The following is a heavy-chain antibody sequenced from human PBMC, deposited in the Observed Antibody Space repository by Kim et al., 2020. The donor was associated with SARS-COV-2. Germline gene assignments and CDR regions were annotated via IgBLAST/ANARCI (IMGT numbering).Heavy chain of an antibody. V-gene: IGHV3-21*01. J-gene: IGHJ3*02. CDR1: GFTFSSYS. CDR2: ISSSSSYI. CDR3: ARDRSYYYDSSASRDAFDI. Sequence: GGSLRLSCAASGFTFSSYSMNWVRQAPGKGLEWVSSISSSSSYIYYADSVKGRFTISRDNAKNSLYLQMNSPRAEDTAVYYCARDRSYYYDSSASRDAFDIWGQGTMVTVSS. D-gene: IGHD3-22*01.